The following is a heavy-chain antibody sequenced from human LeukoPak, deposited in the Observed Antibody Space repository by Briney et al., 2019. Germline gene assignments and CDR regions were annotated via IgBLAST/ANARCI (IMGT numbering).Heavy chain of an antibody. CDR2: INPNSGGT. V-gene: IGHV1-2*02. CDR3: ARLTSVVAARQFDY. J-gene: IGHJ4*02. Sequence: ASVKVSCKASGYTFTGYYMHWVRQAPGQGLEWMRWINPNSGGTNYAQKFQGRVTMTRDTSISTAYLQWSSLKASDTAMYYCARLTSVVAARQFDYWGQGTLVTVSS. CDR1: GYTFTGYY. D-gene: IGHD6-6*01.